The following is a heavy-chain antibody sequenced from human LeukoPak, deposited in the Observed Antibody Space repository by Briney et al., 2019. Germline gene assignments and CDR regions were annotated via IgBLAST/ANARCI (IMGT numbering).Heavy chain of an antibody. Sequence: GGSLRLSRAASGFTFSSYSMNWVRQAPGKGLEWVSSISSSSSYMYYADSVKGRFTISRDNAKNSLYLQMNSLRAEDTAVYYCARGSGSGYDYDYWGQGTLVTVSS. CDR1: GFTFSSYS. J-gene: IGHJ4*02. D-gene: IGHD5-12*01. CDR2: ISSSSSYM. CDR3: ARGSGSGYDYDY. V-gene: IGHV3-21*01.